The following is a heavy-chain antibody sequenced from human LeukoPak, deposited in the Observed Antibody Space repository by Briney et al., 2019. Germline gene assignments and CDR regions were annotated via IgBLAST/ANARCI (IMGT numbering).Heavy chain of an antibody. J-gene: IGHJ4*02. CDR2: IYYSGSI. D-gene: IGHD6-6*01. Sequence: SETLSLTCTVSGGSISSYYWSWIRQPPGKGLEWIGYIYYSGSINYNPSLKSRVTISVDTSKNQFSLKLSSVTAADTAVYYCARTLSEYSSSSLGYWGQGTLVTVSS. V-gene: IGHV4-59*01. CDR3: ARTLSEYSSSSLGY. CDR1: GGSISSYY.